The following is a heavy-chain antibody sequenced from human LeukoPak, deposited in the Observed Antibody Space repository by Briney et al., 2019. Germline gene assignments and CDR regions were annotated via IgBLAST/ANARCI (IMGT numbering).Heavy chain of an antibody. CDR2: ISSSSSYI. D-gene: IGHD4-17*01. J-gene: IGHJ4*02. CDR1: GFTFSSYS. V-gene: IGHV3-21*01. Sequence: GGSLRLSCAASGFTFSSYSMNWVRQAPGKGLEWVSSISSSSSYIYYADSVKGRFTISRDNAKNSLYLQMNSLRAEDTAEYCCATQGYGDYVYWGQGTLVTVSS. CDR3: ATQGYGDYVY.